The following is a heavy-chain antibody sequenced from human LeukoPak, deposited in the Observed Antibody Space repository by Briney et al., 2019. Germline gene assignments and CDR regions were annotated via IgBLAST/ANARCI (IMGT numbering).Heavy chain of an antibody. CDR1: GFTFSSYG. D-gene: IGHD5-18*01. CDR2: IRYDGSNK. J-gene: IGHJ4*02. V-gene: IGHV3-30*02. Sequence: GGSLRLSCAASGFTFSSYGMHWVRQAPGKGLEWVAFIRYDGSNKYYADSVKGRFTISRDNSKNTLSLQMNSLRAEDTAVYYCARVDTAMLTPDYFDYWGQGTLVTVSS. CDR3: ARVDTAMLTPDYFDY.